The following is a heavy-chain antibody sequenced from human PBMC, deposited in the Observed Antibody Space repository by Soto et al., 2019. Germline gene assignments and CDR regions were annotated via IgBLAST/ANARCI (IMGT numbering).Heavy chain of an antibody. V-gene: IGHV4-59*01. D-gene: IGHD6-6*01. CDR3: ARVTPQSIGFDY. Sequence: PSETLSLTRTVSGGSISSYYRSWIRQPPGKGLEWIGYIYYSGSINYNPSLKSRVTISVDTSKNQFSLKLSSVTAADTAVYYCARVTPQSIGFDYWGQGTLVTVSS. CDR2: IYYSGSI. CDR1: GGSISSYY. J-gene: IGHJ4*02.